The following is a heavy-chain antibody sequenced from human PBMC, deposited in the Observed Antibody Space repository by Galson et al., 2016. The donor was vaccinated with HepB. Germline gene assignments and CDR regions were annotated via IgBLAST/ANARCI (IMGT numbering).Heavy chain of an antibody. CDR3: AKGRWDFDS. CDR2: ISDNSGGT. D-gene: IGHD5-24*01. V-gene: IGHV3-23*01. CDR1: GFTFSSFA. J-gene: IGHJ4*02. Sequence: SLRLSCAASGFTFSSFAMSWVRQAPGKGLEWVSGISDNSGGTYYADSVKGRVTISRDNSKNTLYLQMHSLGGEDTAVYYCAKGRWDFDSWGQGTLVTVSS.